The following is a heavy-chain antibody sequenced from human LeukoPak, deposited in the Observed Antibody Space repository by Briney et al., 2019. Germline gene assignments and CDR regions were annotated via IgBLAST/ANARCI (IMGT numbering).Heavy chain of an antibody. J-gene: IGHJ4*02. Sequence: PGGSLRLSCAASGFTFSSYEMNWVRQAPGKGLEWVSYISGSGSSIYYADSVKGRFTISRDNAENSLYLQMNSLRDEDTAVYHCARAMRSGYDYWGQGTLVTVSS. CDR3: ARAMRSGYDY. D-gene: IGHD5-12*01. CDR2: ISGSGSSI. CDR1: GFTFSSYE. V-gene: IGHV3-48*03.